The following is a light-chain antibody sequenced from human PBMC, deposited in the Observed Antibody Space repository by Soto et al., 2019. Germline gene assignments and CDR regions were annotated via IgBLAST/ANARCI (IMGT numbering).Light chain of an antibody. J-gene: IGKJ4*01. CDR2: GAS. V-gene: IGKV3-20*01. CDR1: QSVSSSY. Sequence: EIVLTQSPGTLSLSPGERATLSCRASQSVSSSYLAWYQQKPGQAPRLLIYGASSRATGIPDRFSGSGSGTDFTLTISRLEPEDFAVYYCHQYDSSPLTFGGGTKLELK. CDR3: HQYDSSPLT.